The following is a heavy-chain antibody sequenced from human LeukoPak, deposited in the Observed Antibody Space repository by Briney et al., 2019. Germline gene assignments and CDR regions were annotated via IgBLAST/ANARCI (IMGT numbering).Heavy chain of an antibody. CDR2: ISYDGSNK. J-gene: IGHJ5*02. CDR3: ARGSPGMVRGVLNWFDP. D-gene: IGHD3-10*01. CDR1: EFTFSSNA. Sequence: PGGSLRLSCAASEFTFSSNAMHWVRQAPGKGLEWVAVISYDGSNKYYADSVKGRFTISRDNSKNTLYLQMNSLRAEDTAVYYCARGSPGMVRGVLNWFDPWGQGTLVTVSS. V-gene: IGHV3-30*14.